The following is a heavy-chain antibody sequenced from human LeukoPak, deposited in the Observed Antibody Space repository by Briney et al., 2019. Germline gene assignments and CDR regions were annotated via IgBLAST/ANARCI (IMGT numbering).Heavy chain of an antibody. J-gene: IGHJ4*02. CDR3: ARGQNVPRDYYDSTGYVDY. CDR2: MNPNSGNT. Sequence: GASVKVSCKASGYTFTSYDINWVRQATGQGLEWMGWMNPNSGNTGYAQKFQGRVTMTRNTSISTAYMELSSLRSEDTAVYYCARGQNVPRDYYDSTGYVDYWGQGTLVTVSS. D-gene: IGHD3-22*01. V-gene: IGHV1-8*01. CDR1: GYTFTSYD.